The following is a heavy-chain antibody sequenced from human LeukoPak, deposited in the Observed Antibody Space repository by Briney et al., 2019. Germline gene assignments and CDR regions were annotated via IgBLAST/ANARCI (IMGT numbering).Heavy chain of an antibody. CDR1: GFTFDDYA. CDR3: AKRSLAYYYGMDV. CDR2: INWNGGST. V-gene: IGHV3-20*04. J-gene: IGHJ6*02. Sequence: GGSLRLSCAASGFTFDDYAMHWVRQAPGKGLEWVSGINWNGGSTGYADSVKGRFTLSRDNAKNSLYLQMNSLRAEDTAVYYCAKRSLAYYYGMDVWGQGTTVTVSS.